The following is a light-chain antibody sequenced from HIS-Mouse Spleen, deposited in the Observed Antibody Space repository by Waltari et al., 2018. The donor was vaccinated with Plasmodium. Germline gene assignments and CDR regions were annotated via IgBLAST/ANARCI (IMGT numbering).Light chain of an antibody. V-gene: IGLV3-10*01. Sequence: SYELTQPPSVSVSPGQTARITCSGDALPKKYAYWYQQKSGQAPVLVIYEDSKRPSGIPDGFSGSSSGTMATLTSSGAQVEEEADYYCYSTDSSGNHRVFGGGTKLTVL. CDR1: ALPKKY. J-gene: IGLJ3*02. CDR3: YSTDSSGNHRV. CDR2: EDS.